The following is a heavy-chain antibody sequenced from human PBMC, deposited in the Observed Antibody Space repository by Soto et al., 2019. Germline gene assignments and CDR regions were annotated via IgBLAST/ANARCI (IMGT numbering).Heavy chain of an antibody. CDR1: GFSFKNQY. J-gene: IGHJ4*02. D-gene: IGHD2-21*01. Sequence: PGGSLILSCVACGFSFKNQYMCWVRQAPGKGLEWVSGISASGEYSYHADSVKGRFTISRDNSKNTLYMQMNSLRAEDTAVYYCAKDAPRRDGSYYFDHWGQGALLTVSS. CDR2: ISASGEYS. V-gene: IGHV3-23*01. CDR3: AKDAPRRDGSYYFDH.